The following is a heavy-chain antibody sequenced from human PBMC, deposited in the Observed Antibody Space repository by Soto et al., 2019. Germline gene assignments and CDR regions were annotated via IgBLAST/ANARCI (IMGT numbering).Heavy chain of an antibody. V-gene: IGHV3-30-3*01. Sequence: PGGSLRLSCAAFGFTFSSYAMHWVRQAPGKGLEWVAVISYDGSNKYYADSVKGRFTISRDNSKNTLYLQMNSLRAEDTAVYYCARVPSGYSYYYYYGMDVWGQGTTVTVSS. D-gene: IGHD3-22*01. J-gene: IGHJ6*02. CDR1: GFTFSSYA. CDR2: ISYDGSNK. CDR3: ARVPSGYSYYYYYGMDV.